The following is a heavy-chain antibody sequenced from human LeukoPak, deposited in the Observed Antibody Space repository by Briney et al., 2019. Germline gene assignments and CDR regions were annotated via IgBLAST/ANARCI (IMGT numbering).Heavy chain of an antibody. V-gene: IGHV3-74*01. CDR1: GFTFSSYA. CDR2: VDSDGSTT. D-gene: IGHD3-10*01. CDR3: VKGGGPRGFDY. Sequence: HSGKSLRLSCAASGFTFSSYAMSWVRQAPGKGLVWVSRVDSDGSTTRYADAVKGRFTISRDNAKNTLYLQMNSLRAEDTGIYYCVKGGGPRGFDYWGQGILVTVSS. J-gene: IGHJ4*02.